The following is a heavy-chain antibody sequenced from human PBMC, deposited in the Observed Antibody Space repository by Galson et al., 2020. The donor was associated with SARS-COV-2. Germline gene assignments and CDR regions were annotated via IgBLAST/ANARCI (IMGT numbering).Heavy chain of an antibody. V-gene: IGHV1-2*02. CDR2: INPNSGGT. CDR3: ARDDCSSTSPLGYCTNGVWEKGY. D-gene: IGHD2-8*01. J-gene: IGHJ4*02. Sequence: ASVTVSCKASGYTFTGYYMHWVRQAPGQGLEWMGWINPNSGGTNYAQKFQGRVTMTRDTSISTAHMELSRLRSDDTAVYYCARDDCSSTSPLGYCTNGVWEKGYWGQGTLVTVSS. CDR1: GYTFTGYY.